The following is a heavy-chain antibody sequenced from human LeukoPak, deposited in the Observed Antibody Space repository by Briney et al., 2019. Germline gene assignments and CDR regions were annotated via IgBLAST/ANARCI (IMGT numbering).Heavy chain of an antibody. D-gene: IGHD3-22*01. V-gene: IGHV5-51*01. J-gene: IGHJ4*02. CDR1: GYIFTSYW. CDR3: ARHDSSGYYADY. Sequence: GGSLRLSCKGSGYIFTSYWIGWVRQMPGKGLEWMGIIYPGDSDTIYSPSFQGQVTISADKSISTAYLQWSSLKASDTAMYYCARHDSSGYYADYWGQGTLVTVSS. CDR2: IYPGDSDT.